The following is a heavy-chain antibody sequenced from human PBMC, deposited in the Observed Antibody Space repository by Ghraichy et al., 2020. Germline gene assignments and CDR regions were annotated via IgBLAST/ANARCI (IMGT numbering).Heavy chain of an antibody. CDR1: GFTFSSYW. CDR3: ARDTRRWGEKLPVD. D-gene: IGHD1-26*01. V-gene: IGHV3-7*01. Sequence: GGSLRLSCAASGFTFSSYWMSWVRQAPGKGLEWVANIKQDGSEKYYVDSVKGRFTISRDNAKNSLYLQMNSLRAEDTAVYYCARDTRRWGEKLPVDWGQGTLVTVAS. CDR2: IKQDGSEK. J-gene: IGHJ4*02.